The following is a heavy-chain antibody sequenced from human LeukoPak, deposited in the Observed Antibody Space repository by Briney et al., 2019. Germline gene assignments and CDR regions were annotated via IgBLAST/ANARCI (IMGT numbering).Heavy chain of an antibody. CDR2: VSVGGATT. CDR1: DFSLPNSV. CDR3: ARAEGSYYDSSGWVDY. Sequence: GGSLRLSCSGSDFSLPNSVMSWVRQAPGKGLEWVSSVSVGGATTYYAVSVKGRFTISRDNSKSTLLLQMDSLRAEDTAVYYCARAEGSYYDSSGWVDYWGQGTLVTVSS. J-gene: IGHJ4*02. D-gene: IGHD3-22*01. V-gene: IGHV3-23*01.